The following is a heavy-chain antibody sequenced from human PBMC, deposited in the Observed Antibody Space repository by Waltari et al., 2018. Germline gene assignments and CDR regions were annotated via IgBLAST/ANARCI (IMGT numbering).Heavy chain of an antibody. CDR2: INDSGIT. CDR3: ARDPGGFDRRFDS. Sequence: QLQLQASGSGLAKPSQTLSLTCAVSRASVSSGGHSWSWLRLPPGRGLEWIGYINDSGITYYNPTLKSRVTISIDSSRNQFSLNLSSVTAADTAVYYCARDPGGFDRRFDSWGQGILVTVSS. V-gene: IGHV4-30-2*01. CDR1: RASVSSGGHS. J-gene: IGHJ5*01. D-gene: IGHD3-16*01.